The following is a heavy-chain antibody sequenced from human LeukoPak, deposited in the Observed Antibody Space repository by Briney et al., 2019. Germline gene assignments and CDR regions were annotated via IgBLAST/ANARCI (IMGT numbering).Heavy chain of an antibody. V-gene: IGHV4-4*02. Sequence: SETLSLTCTVSLDSTTSNCWSWVRQPPGKGLEWIGEIHRSGSTNYNPSLQSRVTISIDRSKNQIALELSSVTAADTAVYYCAREIVGGFNPGAYWGQGTLVTVSS. D-gene: IGHD1-14*01. CDR3: AREIVGGFNPGAY. CDR1: LDSTTSNC. CDR2: IHRSGST. J-gene: IGHJ4*02.